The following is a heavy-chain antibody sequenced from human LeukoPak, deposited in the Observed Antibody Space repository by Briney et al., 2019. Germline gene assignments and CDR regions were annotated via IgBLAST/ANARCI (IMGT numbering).Heavy chain of an antibody. CDR3: ARSTSYGSGMTIFDY. J-gene: IGHJ4*02. V-gene: IGHV1-18*01. CDR1: GYTFTSYG. Sequence: GASVKVSCKASGYTFTSYGISWVRQAPGQGLEWMGWISAYNGNTNYAQKLQGRVTMTTDTSTSTAYMELRSLRSDDTAVYYCARSTSYGSGMTIFDYWGQGTLVTVSS. D-gene: IGHD3-10*01. CDR2: ISAYNGNT.